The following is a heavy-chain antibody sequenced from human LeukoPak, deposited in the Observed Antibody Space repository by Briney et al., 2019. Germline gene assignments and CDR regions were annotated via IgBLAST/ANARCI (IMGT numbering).Heavy chain of an antibody. V-gene: IGHV3-73*01. CDR1: GFTFSGSA. Sequence: GGSLRLSCAASGFTFSGSAMHWVRQASGKGLEWVGRIRSKANSYATAYAASVKGRFTISRDDSKNTAYLQMNSLKTEDTAVYYCTRQYYFDSSGYSENYYYCYMDVWGKGTTVTVSS. CDR3: TRQYYFDSSGYSENYYYCYMDV. D-gene: IGHD3-22*01. J-gene: IGHJ6*03. CDR2: IRSKANSYAT.